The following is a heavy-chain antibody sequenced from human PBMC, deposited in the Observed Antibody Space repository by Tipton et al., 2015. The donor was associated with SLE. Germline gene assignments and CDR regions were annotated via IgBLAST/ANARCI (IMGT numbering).Heavy chain of an antibody. D-gene: IGHD5-12*01. V-gene: IGHV4-34*01. CDR2: INHSGST. J-gene: IGHJ1*01. Sequence: TLSLTCAVYGGSFSGYYWSWIRQPPGKGLEWIGEINHSGSTNYNPSLKSRVTISVDTSKNQFSLKLSSVTAADTAVYYCATGYDFQTGWFQHWGQGTLVPVPS. CDR1: GGSFSGYY. CDR3: ATGYDFQTGWFQH.